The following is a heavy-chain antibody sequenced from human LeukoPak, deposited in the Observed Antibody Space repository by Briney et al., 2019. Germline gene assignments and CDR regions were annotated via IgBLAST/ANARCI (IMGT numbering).Heavy chain of an antibody. V-gene: IGHV3-64D*09. J-gene: IGHJ4*02. CDR1: GFTFSSYA. CDR2: ISINGDGK. CDR3: VSYGSGFWLDY. Sequence: TGGSLRLSCSASGFTFSSYAMHWVRQAPGKGLEYVSTISINGDGKYYADSVKGRFTISRDNSKNTLYLQMSSLRAEDTDVYYCVSYGSGFWLDYWGQGTLVTVSS. D-gene: IGHD3-10*01.